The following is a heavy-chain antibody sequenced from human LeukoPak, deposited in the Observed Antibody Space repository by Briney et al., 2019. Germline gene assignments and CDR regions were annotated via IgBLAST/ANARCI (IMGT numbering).Heavy chain of an antibody. V-gene: IGHV1-18*01. D-gene: IGHD2-15*01. J-gene: IGHJ3*01. CDR2: VSAYNGNT. CDR3: ARDAPRWRNAFDF. Sequence: ASVSLSCNGSGYTFTSTGICWVRQSPGQGLELMGGVSAYNGNTNYAQKFRGRVTMTIDTSTNPPYMELRSLRSDDPAVYFCARDAPRWRNAFDFWGQETMVTVSS. CDR1: GYTFTSTG.